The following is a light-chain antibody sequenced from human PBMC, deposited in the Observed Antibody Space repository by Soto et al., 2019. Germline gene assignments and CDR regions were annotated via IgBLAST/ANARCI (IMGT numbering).Light chain of an antibody. CDR1: QTIGSY. J-gene: IGKJ1*01. Sequence: DIPLTQSPSSLSASVGDRVTITCRASQTIGSYLNWYQQKPGRAPKVLIYSASSLQSGVPSRFSGSGSGTGFTLTISRLEPEDVAVYYCQQYEAVVTFGQGTKVDIK. V-gene: IGKV1-39*01. CDR3: QQYEAVVT. CDR2: SAS.